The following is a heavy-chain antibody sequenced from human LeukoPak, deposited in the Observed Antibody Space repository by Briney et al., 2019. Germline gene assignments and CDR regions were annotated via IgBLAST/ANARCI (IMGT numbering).Heavy chain of an antibody. CDR1: GGSISSYY. CDR2: IYDSGGT. J-gene: IGHJ6*03. Sequence: SETLSLTCTVSGGSISSYYWSWIRQPPGKGLEWIGYIYDSGGTNYNPSLKSRVTISVDTSKNQFSLKLNSVTAADTAVYFCARTTEGGYTYDYFYYYYMDVWGKGTTVTISS. V-gene: IGHV4-59*01. D-gene: IGHD5-18*01. CDR3: ARTTEGGYTYDYFYYYYMDV.